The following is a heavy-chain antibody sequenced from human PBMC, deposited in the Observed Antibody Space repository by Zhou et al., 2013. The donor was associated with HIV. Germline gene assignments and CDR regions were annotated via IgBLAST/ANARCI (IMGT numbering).Heavy chain of an antibody. CDR3: VRAPPPPNIAMASVVGGSLDV. D-gene: IGHD6-19*01. J-gene: IGHJ3*01. CDR2: ISGYNGNT. V-gene: IGHV1-18*01. CDR1: GGTFNTYG. Sequence: QVQLVQSGAEVKKPGSSVKLSCKASGGTFNTYGISWVRQAPGQGLEWMGWISGYNGNTKYAKKFQGRVTMTTDTSTTTVYMEMRSLRYDDTAVYYCVRAPPPPNIAMASVVGGSLDVWGRGTKGHCLF.